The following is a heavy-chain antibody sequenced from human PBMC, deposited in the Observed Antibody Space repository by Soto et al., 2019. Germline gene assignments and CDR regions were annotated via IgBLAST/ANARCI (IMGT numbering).Heavy chain of an antibody. CDR1: GGSISSSTYY. CDR3: ARGSRQQACSGSSCYNSWFDP. CDR2: IYKSGNT. Sequence: KPSETLSLTCVVSGGSISSSTYYWGWIRQPPGKGLEYIAIIYKSGNTYYNPSLQSRVTISVDTSKNQISLTLSSVTAADTAVYYCARGSRQQACSGSSCYNSWFDPWGQGIPVTVSS. V-gene: IGHV4-39*01. D-gene: IGHD2-2*02. J-gene: IGHJ5*02.